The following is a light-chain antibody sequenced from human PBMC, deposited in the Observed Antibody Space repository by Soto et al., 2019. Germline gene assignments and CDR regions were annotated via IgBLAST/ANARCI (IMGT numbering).Light chain of an antibody. CDR3: QPYNNWPLS. V-gene: IGKV3-15*01. Sequence: VMTQSPDAVSVSPGEGATLSCRASQSVSTNVAWYQQKLGQAPRLLIYGASTRATGVPTRFSGSRSGAEFTLTINSLQSEDFTVYYCQPYNNWPLSFGGGTKVDIK. CDR2: GAS. J-gene: IGKJ4*01. CDR1: QSVSTN.